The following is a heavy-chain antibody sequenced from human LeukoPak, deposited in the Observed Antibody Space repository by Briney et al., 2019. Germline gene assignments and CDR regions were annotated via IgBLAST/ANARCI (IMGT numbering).Heavy chain of an antibody. D-gene: IGHD2/OR15-2a*01. V-gene: IGHV3-23*01. CDR1: GFTFSSYA. CDR3: AKVLIANWFDP. J-gene: IGHJ5*02. CDR2: ISGSGGST. Sequence: GGSLRLSCAASGFTFSSYAMSWVRQAPGKGLASVSAISGSGGSTYYADSVKGRFTISRDNSKNTLHLQMNSPRAEDTAVYYCAKVLIANWFDPWGQGTLVTVSS.